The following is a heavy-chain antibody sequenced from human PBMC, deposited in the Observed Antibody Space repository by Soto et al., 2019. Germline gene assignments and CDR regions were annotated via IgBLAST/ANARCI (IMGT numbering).Heavy chain of an antibody. V-gene: IGHV3-48*01. D-gene: IGHD5-12*01. CDR1: GFTFSSYS. CDR2: ISSSSSTI. CDR3: ARGGYSGYDWNYYYGMDV. Sequence: EVQLVESGGGLVQPGGSLRLSCAASGFTFSSYSMNWVRQAPGKGLEWVSYISSSSSTIYYADSVKGRFTISRDNAKNSLYLQMNSLSAEDTAVYYCARGGYSGYDWNYYYGMDVWGQGTTVTVSS. J-gene: IGHJ6*02.